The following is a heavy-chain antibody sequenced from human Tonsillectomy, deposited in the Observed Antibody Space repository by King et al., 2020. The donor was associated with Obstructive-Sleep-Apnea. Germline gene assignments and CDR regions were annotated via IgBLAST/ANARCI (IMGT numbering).Heavy chain of an antibody. D-gene: IGHD5-12*01. CDR1: GGSISSYY. Sequence: VQLQESGPGLVKPSETLSLTCTVSGGSISSYYWSWIRQPAGKGLEWIGRIYTSGSTNYNPSLKSRVTMSVDTSKNQFSLKLSSVTAADTAVYYCARGYSGYERGTYYYYGMDVWGQGTTVTVSS. CDR2: IYTSGST. V-gene: IGHV4-4*07. CDR3: ARGYSGYERGTYYYYGMDV. J-gene: IGHJ6*02.